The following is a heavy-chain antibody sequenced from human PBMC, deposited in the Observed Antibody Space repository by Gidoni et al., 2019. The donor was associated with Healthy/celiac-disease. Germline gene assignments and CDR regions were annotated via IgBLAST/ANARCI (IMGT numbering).Heavy chain of an antibody. CDR2: ISSSGSTI. J-gene: IGHJ6*02. D-gene: IGHD2-2*01. Sequence: EVQLVESGGGLVQPGGSLRLSCAASGFTFSSYEMNWVRQAPGKGLEWVSYISSSGSTIYYADSVKGRFTISRDNAKNSLYLQMNSLRAEDTAVYYCASEGYCSSTSCYAGGSYYYYGMDVWGQGTTVTVSS. V-gene: IGHV3-48*03. CDR1: GFTFSSYE. CDR3: ASEGYCSSTSCYAGGSYYYYGMDV.